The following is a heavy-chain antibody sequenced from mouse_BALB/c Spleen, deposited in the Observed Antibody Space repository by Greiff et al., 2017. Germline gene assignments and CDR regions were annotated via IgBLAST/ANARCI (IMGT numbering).Heavy chain of an antibody. D-gene: IGHD2-2*01. CDR3: AREGYGSSYYYAMDY. V-gene: IGHV2-6-7*01. Sequence: VQLQQSGPGLVAPSQSLSITCTVSGFSLTGYGVNWVRQPPGKGLEWLGLIWGDGSTDYNSALKSRLSISKDNSKSQVFLKMNSLQTDDTARYYCAREGYGSSYYYAMDYWGQGTSVTVSS. CDR2: IWGDGST. CDR1: GFSLTGYG. J-gene: IGHJ4*01.